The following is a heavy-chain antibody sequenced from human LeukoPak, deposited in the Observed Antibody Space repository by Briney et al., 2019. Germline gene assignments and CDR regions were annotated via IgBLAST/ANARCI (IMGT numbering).Heavy chain of an antibody. V-gene: IGHV1-18*01. CDR3: ARAPYEILTGYGDDY. J-gene: IGHJ4*02. D-gene: IGHD3-9*01. CDR2: ISAYNGNT. CDR1: GYTFTNYG. Sequence: GASVKVSCKASGYTFTNYGTSWVRQAPGQGLEWMGWISAYNGNTNYAQRLQGRVTMTTDTSTSTAYMELRSLTSDDAAVYYCARAPYEILTGYGDDYWGQGTLVTVSS.